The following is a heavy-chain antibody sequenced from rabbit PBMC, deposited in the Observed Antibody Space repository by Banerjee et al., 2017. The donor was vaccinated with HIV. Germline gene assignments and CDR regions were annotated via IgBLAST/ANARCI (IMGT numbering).Heavy chain of an antibody. CDR3: AGDRFDDYGDRYGMDL. CDR2: INTSSGNT. D-gene: IGHD2-1*01. CDR1: GFSFSNKCV. J-gene: IGHJ6*01. V-gene: IGHV1S45*01. Sequence: QQQLEESGGGLVKPEGSLTLTCTASGFSFSNKCVMCWVRQAPGKGLEWIACINTSSGNTVYATWAKGRFTISKTSATTVTLQMTSLTAADTATYFCAGDRFDDYGDRYGMDLWGPGTLVTVS.